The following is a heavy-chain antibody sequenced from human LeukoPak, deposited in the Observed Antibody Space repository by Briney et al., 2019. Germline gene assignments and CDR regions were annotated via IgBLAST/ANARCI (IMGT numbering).Heavy chain of an antibody. CDR1: GGSISSYY. Sequence: SETLSLTCTVSGGSISSYYWSWIRQPPGKGLKWIGYIYYSGRTNYNPSLKSRVTISVDTSKNQFSLKLSSVTAADQAVYYCARVVSGYSSGWYIDYRGQGTLVTVSS. V-gene: IGHV4-59*01. CDR2: IYYSGRT. J-gene: IGHJ4*02. D-gene: IGHD6-25*01. CDR3: ARVVSGYSSGWYIDY.